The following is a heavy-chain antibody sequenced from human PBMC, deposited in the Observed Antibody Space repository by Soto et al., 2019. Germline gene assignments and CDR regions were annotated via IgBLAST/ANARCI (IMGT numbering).Heavy chain of an antibody. Sequence: PGGSLRLSCAASGFTFSGYWMSWVRQAPGKGLEWVANIKQDGSEKYYVDSVKGRFTISRDNAKNSLFLQMNSLRAEDTAVYYCASPPFWSGPWGYWGQGTLVTVSS. CDR2: IKQDGSEK. CDR1: GFTFSGYW. V-gene: IGHV3-7*03. CDR3: ASPPFWSGPWGY. J-gene: IGHJ4*02. D-gene: IGHD3-3*01.